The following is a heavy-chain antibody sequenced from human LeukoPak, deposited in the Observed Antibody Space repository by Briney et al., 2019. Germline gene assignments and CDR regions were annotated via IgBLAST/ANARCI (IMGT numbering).Heavy chain of an antibody. D-gene: IGHD4-17*01. CDR2: ISSSSSYI. V-gene: IGHV3-21*01. Sequence: GGSLRLSCAASGLTFSSYSMNWVRQAPGKGLQWVSSISSSSSYIYYADSVKGRFTISRDNAKNSLYLQMNSLRAEDTAVYYCARDRSTTVTPGGYWGQGTLFTVSS. CDR1: GLTFSSYS. CDR3: ARDRSTTVTPGGY. J-gene: IGHJ4*02.